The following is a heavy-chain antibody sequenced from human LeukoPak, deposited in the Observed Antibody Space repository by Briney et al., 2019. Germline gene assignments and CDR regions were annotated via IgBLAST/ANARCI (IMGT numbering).Heavy chain of an antibody. D-gene: IGHD6-19*01. CDR2: ISWNSGSI. Sequence: GGSLRLSCAASGFTFSSYAMSWVRQAPGKGLEWVSGISWNSGSIGYADSVKGRFTISRDNAKNSLYLQMNSLRAEDTALYYCAKDASLAVADRYFDYWGQGTLVTVSS. J-gene: IGHJ4*02. V-gene: IGHV3-9*01. CDR1: GFTFSSYA. CDR3: AKDASLAVADRYFDY.